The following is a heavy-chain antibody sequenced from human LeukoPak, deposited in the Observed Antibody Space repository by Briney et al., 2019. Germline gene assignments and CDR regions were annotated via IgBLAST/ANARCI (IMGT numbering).Heavy chain of an antibody. CDR1: GLSFSSYW. V-gene: IGHV3-7*01. CDR3: AKMSYYYGSGSGY. D-gene: IGHD3-10*01. CDR2: IKQDGSEK. J-gene: IGHJ4*02. Sequence: PGGSLRLSCAASGLSFSSYWMSWVRQAPGKGLEWLASIKQDGSEKYYVDSVKGRFTISRDNAKSSLYLQMNSLRAEDAAVYYCAKMSYYYGSGSGYWGQGTLVTVSS.